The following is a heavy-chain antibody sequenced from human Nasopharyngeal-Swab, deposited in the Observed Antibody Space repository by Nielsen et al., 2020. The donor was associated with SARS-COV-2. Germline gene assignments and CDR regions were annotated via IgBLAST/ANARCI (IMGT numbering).Heavy chain of an antibody. Sequence: SLKVSCKASGYTFTGYYMHWVRQAPGQGLEWMGGIIPILGIANYAQKFQGRVTITADKSTSTAYMELSSLRSEDTAVYYCAREILRFLEWLLPDAFDIWGQGTMVTVSS. CDR1: GYTFTGYY. D-gene: IGHD3-3*01. CDR3: AREILRFLEWLLPDAFDI. J-gene: IGHJ3*02. V-gene: IGHV1-69*10. CDR2: IIPILGIA.